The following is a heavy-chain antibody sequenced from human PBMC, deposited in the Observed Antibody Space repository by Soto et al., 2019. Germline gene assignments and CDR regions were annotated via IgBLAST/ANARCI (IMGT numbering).Heavy chain of an antibody. Sequence: ASVKVSCKASGYTFTGYYMHWVRQAPGQGLEWMGWINPNSGGTNYAQKFQGWVTMTRDTSISTAYMELSRLRSDDTAVYYCARDREDSSGYYIDYWGQGTLVTVSS. D-gene: IGHD3-22*01. J-gene: IGHJ4*02. CDR2: INPNSGGT. CDR3: ARDREDSSGYYIDY. CDR1: GYTFTGYY. V-gene: IGHV1-2*04.